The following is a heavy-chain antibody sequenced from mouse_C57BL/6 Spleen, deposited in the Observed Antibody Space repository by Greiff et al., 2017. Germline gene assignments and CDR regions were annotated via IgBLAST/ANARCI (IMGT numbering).Heavy chain of an antibody. J-gene: IGHJ2*01. D-gene: IGHD2-1*01. CDR2: IYPRDGST. Sequence: VQLQQSGPELVKPGASVKLSCKASGYTFTSYDINWVKQRPGQGLEWIGWIYPRDGSTKYNDKFKGKATLTVDTSSSTAYMELHSLTSEDSAVYFCARSRNMDGNPYFDYWGQGTTLTVSS. CDR1: GYTFTSYD. CDR3: ARSRNMDGNPYFDY. V-gene: IGHV1-85*01.